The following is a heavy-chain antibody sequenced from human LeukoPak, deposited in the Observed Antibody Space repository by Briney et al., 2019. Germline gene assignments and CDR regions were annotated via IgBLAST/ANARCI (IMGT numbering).Heavy chain of an antibody. J-gene: IGHJ4*02. D-gene: IGHD3-10*01. CDR1: GGSISRYY. CDR2: IYYSGST. V-gene: IGHV4-59*01. CDR3: ARASRFGEFDY. Sequence: PSETQSLTCTVSGGSISRYYWRWIRQPPGKCREWLGYIYYSGSTNYNPSLKSRVTISVDTSKNQFSMKMSSVTATDTAVYYCARASRFGEFDYWGQGTLVTVSS.